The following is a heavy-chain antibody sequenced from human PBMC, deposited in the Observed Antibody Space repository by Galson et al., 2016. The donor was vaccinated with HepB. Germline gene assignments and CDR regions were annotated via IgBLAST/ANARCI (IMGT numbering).Heavy chain of an antibody. J-gene: IGHJ4*02. CDR2: IYSSVST. V-gene: IGHV4-4*08. CDR1: GGSISGYY. CDR3: ARVVYAGYSILGYYFDS. D-gene: IGHD4-23*01. Sequence: SETLSLTCTVPGGSISGYYWSWIRQPPGKGLEWIAYIYSSVSTNYNPSLKSRVTISIDASKNQFSLKLNSVTAADTAVYFCARVVYAGYSILGYYFDSWGQGTRVTVSS.